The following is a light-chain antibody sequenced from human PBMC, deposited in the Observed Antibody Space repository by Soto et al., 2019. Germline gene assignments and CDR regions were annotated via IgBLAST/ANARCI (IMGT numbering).Light chain of an antibody. CDR1: QSISSW. Sequence: DIQMTQSPSTLSASVGDRVTITCRASQSISSWLAWYQQKPGKAPKLLIYAASTLQSGVPSRFSGSGSGTDFTLTISSLQAEDVAVYYCQQYYTNVAFGQGTRLEI. CDR3: QQYYTNVA. CDR2: AAS. V-gene: IGKV1-5*01. J-gene: IGKJ5*01.